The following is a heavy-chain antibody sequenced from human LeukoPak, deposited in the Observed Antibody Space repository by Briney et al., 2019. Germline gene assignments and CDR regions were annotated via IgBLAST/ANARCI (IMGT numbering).Heavy chain of an antibody. CDR1: GFTFSSYA. D-gene: IGHD3-3*01. V-gene: IGHV3-30-3*01. Sequence: QPGGSLRLSCAASGFTFSSYAMSWARQAPGKGLEWVAVISYDGSNKYYADSVKGRFTISRDNSKNTLYLQMNSLRAEDTAVYYCARDGNYDFWTCPDYWGQGALVTVSS. CDR2: ISYDGSNK. J-gene: IGHJ4*02. CDR3: ARDGNYDFWTCPDY.